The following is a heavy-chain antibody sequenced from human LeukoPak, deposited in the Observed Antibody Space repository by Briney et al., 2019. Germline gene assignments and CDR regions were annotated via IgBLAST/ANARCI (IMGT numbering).Heavy chain of an antibody. CDR2: MNPNSGNT. J-gene: IGHJ5*02. V-gene: IGHV1-8*01. Sequence: EASVKVSCKASGYTFTSYDINWVRQPTGQGLEWMGWMNPNSGNTGYAQKFQGRVTMTRNTSISTAYMELSSLRSEDTAVYYCARGGSGYCSSTSCHNWFDPWGQGTLVTVSS. D-gene: IGHD2-2*03. CDR1: GYTFTSYD. CDR3: ARGGSGYCSSTSCHNWFDP.